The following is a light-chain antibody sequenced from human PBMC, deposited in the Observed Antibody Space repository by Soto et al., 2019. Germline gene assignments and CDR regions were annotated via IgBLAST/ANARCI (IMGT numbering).Light chain of an antibody. CDR3: PLPFTWPWR. J-gene: IGKJ1*01. Sequence: VLTQPPTTLSLSPGERATLSCRASQNIGRDLVWYRQKPGQAPTLLIYDASKRATGIPARFSGGGSGTDFTLTVSSLEAEDFAVYYCPLPFTWPWRSGEGTKVDIK. CDR1: QNIGRD. CDR2: DAS. V-gene: IGKV3-11*01.